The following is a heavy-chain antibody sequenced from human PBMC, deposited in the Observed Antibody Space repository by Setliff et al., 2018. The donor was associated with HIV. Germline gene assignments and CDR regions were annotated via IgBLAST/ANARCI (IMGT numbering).Heavy chain of an antibody. D-gene: IGHD3-3*01. CDR3: ARHANYDFWSGYWGYYFDY. CDR1: GDSIGTYS. Sequence: SSETLSLTCAVSGDSIGTYSWHWLRQPPGKGLEWIGYIYGSGSTGYNPSLTSRVTMSTDTPNNRFALKLTSVTAADTAVYYCARHANYDFWSGYWGYYFDYWGQGTLVTVSS. J-gene: IGHJ4*02. CDR2: IYGSGST. V-gene: IGHV4-59*08.